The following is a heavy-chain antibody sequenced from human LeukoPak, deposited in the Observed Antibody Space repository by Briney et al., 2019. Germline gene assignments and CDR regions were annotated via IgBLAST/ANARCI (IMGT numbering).Heavy chain of an antibody. CDR2: INYSGST. D-gene: IGHD6-13*01. CDR3: ARGGYSINWADAFDI. J-gene: IGHJ3*02. V-gene: IGHV4-34*01. Sequence: PSETLSLTCAVYGGSFSGYYWSWIRLPPGKGLEWIGEINYSGSTNYNPSLKGRVTISVDTSKNQFSLKLSSVTAADTAVYYCARGGYSINWADAFDIWGQGTMVTVSS. CDR1: GGSFSGYY.